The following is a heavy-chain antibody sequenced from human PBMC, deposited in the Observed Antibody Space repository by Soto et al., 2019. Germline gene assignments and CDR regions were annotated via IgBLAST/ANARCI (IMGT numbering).Heavy chain of an antibody. CDR3: ARQGFGALRGLVDV. J-gene: IGHJ6*02. D-gene: IGHD3-10*01. Sequence: QVQLQESGPGLVKPSETLSLSCTVSGGSISSYYWSWIRQPPGKGMEWIGYVHHSWGSTYNPSLQXXVXXSLDTSKSQFSLKLTSVTATDTAVYYCARQGFGALRGLVDVWGQGTTVTVSS. CDR2: VHHSWGS. V-gene: IGHV4-59*08. CDR1: GGSISSYY.